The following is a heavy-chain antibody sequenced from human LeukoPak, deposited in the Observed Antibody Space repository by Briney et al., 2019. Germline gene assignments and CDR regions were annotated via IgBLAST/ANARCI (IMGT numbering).Heavy chain of an antibody. J-gene: IGHJ5*02. CDR1: GGSISSYY. Sequence: SETPSLTCTVSGGSISSYYWSWIRQPPGKGLEWIGYIYYSGSTNYNPSLKSRVTISVDTSKNQFSLKLSSVTAADTAVYYCARDQGYSYGYDWFDPWGQGTLVTVSS. CDR2: IYYSGST. CDR3: ARDQGYSYGYDWFDP. V-gene: IGHV4-59*01. D-gene: IGHD5-18*01.